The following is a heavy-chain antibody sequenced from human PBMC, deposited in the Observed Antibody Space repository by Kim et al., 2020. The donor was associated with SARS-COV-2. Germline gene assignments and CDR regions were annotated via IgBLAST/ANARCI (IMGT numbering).Heavy chain of an antibody. D-gene: IGHD3-3*01. CDR1: GVSISNIDYY. V-gene: IGHV4-30-4*01. CDR3: AASSGGIYGVVITGESYFDD. J-gene: IGHJ4*02. CDR2: IDYSGST. Sequence: SETLSLTCNVSGVSISNIDYYWSWIRQPPGKGLEWIGYIDYSGSTYYNPSLKSRVSISVDKSKDQFSLNLNSGTAADTAVYYCAASSGGIYGVVITGESYFDDWGQGTLVTVSS.